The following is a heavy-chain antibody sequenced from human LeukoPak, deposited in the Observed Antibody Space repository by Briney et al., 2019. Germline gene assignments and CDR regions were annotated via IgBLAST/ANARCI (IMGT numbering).Heavy chain of an antibody. J-gene: IGHJ4*02. CDR3: ARVAKERVGGVYYFDY. CDR2: IGTAGDT. V-gene: IGHV3-13*01. CDR1: GFTFSDYD. Sequence: GGSLRLSCAASGFTFSDYDMHWVRQPTGKGLEWVAAIGTAGDTYYTGSVKGRFTISRENAKNSLYLQMNSLRAADTAVYYCARVAKERVGGVYYFDYWGQGTLVTVSS. D-gene: IGHD1-1*01.